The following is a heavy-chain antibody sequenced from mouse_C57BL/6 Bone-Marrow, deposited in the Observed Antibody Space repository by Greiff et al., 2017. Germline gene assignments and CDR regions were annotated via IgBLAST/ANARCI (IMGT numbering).Heavy chain of an antibody. CDR2: IDPENGDT. CDR3: TLIYYYGSSYVGGFAY. Sequence: EVQLQQSGAELVRPGASVKLSCTASGFNIKDDYMHWVKQRPEQGLEWIGWIDPENGDTEYASKFQGKATITADTSSNTAYLQLSSLTSEDTAVYYCTLIYYYGSSYVGGFAYWGQGTLVTVSA. CDR1: GFNIKDDY. J-gene: IGHJ3*01. V-gene: IGHV14-4*01. D-gene: IGHD1-1*01.